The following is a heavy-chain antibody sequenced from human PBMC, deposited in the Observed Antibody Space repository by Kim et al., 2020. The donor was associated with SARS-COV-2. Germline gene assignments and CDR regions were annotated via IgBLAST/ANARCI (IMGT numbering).Heavy chain of an antibody. CDR3: ASTEHYYDSSGYYPYYFDY. D-gene: IGHD3-22*01. J-gene: IGHJ4*02. CDR1: GGSLSSGKYY. Sequence: SETLSLTCTVSGGSLSSGKYYWSWIRQPPGKGLEWIGYIYYSGSTNYNPSLKSRVTISVDTSKNQSSLKLRSVSAADTAVYYCASTEHYYDSSGYYPYYFDYWGQGSLVTVSS. CDR2: IYYSGST. V-gene: IGHV4-61*01.